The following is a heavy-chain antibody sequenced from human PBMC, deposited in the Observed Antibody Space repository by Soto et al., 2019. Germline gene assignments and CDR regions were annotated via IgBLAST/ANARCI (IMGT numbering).Heavy chain of an antibody. CDR1: GFTFSNAW. Sequence: GGSLRLSCAASGFTFSNAWMSWVRQAPGKGLEWVGRIKSKTDGGTTDYAAPVKGRFTISRDDSKNTLYLQMNSLKTEDTAVYYCTTAPEARMGGYDPGDYYYYYYMDVWGKGTTVTVSS. CDR2: IKSKTDGGTT. D-gene: IGHD5-12*01. V-gene: IGHV3-15*01. CDR3: TTAPEARMGGYDPGDYYYYYYMDV. J-gene: IGHJ6*03.